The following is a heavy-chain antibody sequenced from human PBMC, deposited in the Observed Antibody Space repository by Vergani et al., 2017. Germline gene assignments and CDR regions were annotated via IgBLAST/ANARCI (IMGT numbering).Heavy chain of an antibody. CDR1: GYTFTDHY. CDR2: VDPEDGET. J-gene: IGHJ6*02. V-gene: IGHV1-69-2*01. Sequence: EVQLVQSGAEVKKPGATMKISCKVSGYTFTDHYMHWVKQAPGNGLEWMGLVDPEDGETIYAGKFKGRVTIAADSPTDTVHLEVSSLRSEDTAVYYCATPQALTGRSMGVWGQGTTVIVSS. CDR3: ATPQALTGRSMGV. D-gene: IGHD1-1*01.